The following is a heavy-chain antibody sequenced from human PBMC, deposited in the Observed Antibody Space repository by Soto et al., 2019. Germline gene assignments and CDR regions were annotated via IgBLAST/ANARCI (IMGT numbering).Heavy chain of an antibody. V-gene: IGHV3-23*01. D-gene: IGHD3-16*01. CDR1: GFTFSSYA. Sequence: PGGSLRLSCAASGFTFSSYAMSWVRQAPGKGLEWVSAISGSGGSTYYADSVKGRFTISRDNSKNTLYLQMNSLRAEDTAVYYCAKDYHVVHLGEYDAFDIWGQGTMVTVSS. CDR2: ISGSGGST. CDR3: AKDYHVVHLGEYDAFDI. J-gene: IGHJ3*02.